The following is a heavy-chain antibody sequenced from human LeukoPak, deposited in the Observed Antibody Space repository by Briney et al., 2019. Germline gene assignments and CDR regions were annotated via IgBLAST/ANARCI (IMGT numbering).Heavy chain of an antibody. CDR1: GGSISSYY. CDR3: ARARTGYSSSWYGGNYFDY. Sequence: SETLSLTCTASGGSISSYYWSWIRQPPGKGLEWIAYISDIGSINYNPSLKSRVTISVDTSKNQFSLKLSSVTAADTAVYYCARARTGYSSSWYGGNYFDYWGQGTLVTVSS. CDR2: ISDIGSI. J-gene: IGHJ4*02. D-gene: IGHD6-13*01. V-gene: IGHV4-59*12.